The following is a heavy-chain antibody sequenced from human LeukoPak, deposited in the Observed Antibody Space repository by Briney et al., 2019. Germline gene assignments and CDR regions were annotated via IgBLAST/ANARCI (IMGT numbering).Heavy chain of an antibody. J-gene: IGHJ6*02. Sequence: GRSLRLSCAASGFSFDGYAMYWVRQAPGKGLEWVSGISWNSGSIGYADSVKGRFTISRDNAKNSLYLQMNSLRAEDTAVYHCARSDSSGWYDYYYYGMDVWGQGTTVTVSS. V-gene: IGHV3-9*01. CDR3: ARSDSSGWYDYYYYGMDV. CDR1: GFSFDGYA. D-gene: IGHD6-19*01. CDR2: ISWNSGSI.